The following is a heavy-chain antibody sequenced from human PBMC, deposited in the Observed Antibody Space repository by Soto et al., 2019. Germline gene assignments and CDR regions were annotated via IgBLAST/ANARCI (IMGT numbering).Heavy chain of an antibody. D-gene: IGHD3-10*01. J-gene: IGHJ5*02. CDR3: ARSTTGSESYPWFDP. Sequence: SETLSLTCTVSGDSISSYYWSWIRQPPGKGLEWIGYIYYSGSTNYNPSLKSRVTISVDTSKNQFSLKLSSVTAADTAVYYCARSTTGSESYPWFDPWGQGTLVTVSS. CDR2: IYYSGST. CDR1: GDSISSYY. V-gene: IGHV4-59*01.